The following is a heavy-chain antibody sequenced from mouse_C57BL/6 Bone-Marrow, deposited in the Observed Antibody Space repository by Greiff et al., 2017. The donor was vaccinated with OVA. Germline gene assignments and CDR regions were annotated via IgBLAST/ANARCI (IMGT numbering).Heavy chain of an antibody. D-gene: IGHD1-1*02. CDR3: ASPYGRDAWFAD. CDR1: GYTFTSYW. CDR2: IHPNSGST. J-gene: IGHJ3*01. Sequence: QVQLQQPGAELVKPGASVKLSCKASGYTFTSYWMHWVKQRPGQGLEWIGMIHPNSGSTNYNEKFKSKATLTVDKSSSTAYMQLSSLTSEDAAVYYCASPYGRDAWFADWGQGTLVTVSA. V-gene: IGHV1-64*01.